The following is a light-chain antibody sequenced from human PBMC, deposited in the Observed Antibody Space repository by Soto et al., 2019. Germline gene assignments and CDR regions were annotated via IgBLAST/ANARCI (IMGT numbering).Light chain of an antibody. V-gene: IGKV3-11*01. CDR3: QQRSSLIT. CDR1: QSVSTY. J-gene: IGKJ5*01. CDR2: DAS. Sequence: EVVLTQSPATLSLSTGERATLSCRASQSVSTYLAWYQQKPGQAPRLLIYDASNRATGIPARFSGSGSATDFTLTIISLEPEDFAVYYCQQRSSLITFGQGTRLDIK.